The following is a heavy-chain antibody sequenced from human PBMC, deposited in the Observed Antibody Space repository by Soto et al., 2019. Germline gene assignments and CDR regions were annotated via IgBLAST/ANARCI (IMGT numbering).Heavy chain of an antibody. CDR2: ISDACDP. J-gene: IGHJ6*02. CDR3: ARTDRDFYGLDV. V-gene: IGHV3-13*05. CDR1: GFTCRNYY. Sequence: EGQLVESGGCLVQSGVSLRRSCEASGFTCRNYYMLWVRHGPGTGLEWVSGISDACDPDYADSVEVRFTISRENAQNSFFMQLSSFIVVDTAVYYCARTDRDFYGLDVWGQGTTVIVSS.